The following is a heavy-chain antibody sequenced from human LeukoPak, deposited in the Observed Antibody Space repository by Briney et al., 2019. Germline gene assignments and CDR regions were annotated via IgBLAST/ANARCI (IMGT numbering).Heavy chain of an antibody. CDR1: GYTFNAYY. CDR2: INPDSGGS. Sequence: ASVKVSCKASGYTFNAYYIHWVRQASGQGLEWVGWINPDSGGSKYAQKFQGRVTLTKDTSISTAYMELTRLTSDDTAVYYYARRSCDIPSCYTWFAPWGQGTPVTVSS. CDR3: ARRSCDIPSCYTWFAP. D-gene: IGHD2-2*01. V-gene: IGHV1-2*02. J-gene: IGHJ5*02.